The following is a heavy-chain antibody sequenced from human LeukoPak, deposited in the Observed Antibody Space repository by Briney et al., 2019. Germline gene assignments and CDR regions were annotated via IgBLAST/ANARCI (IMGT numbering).Heavy chain of an antibody. V-gene: IGHV1-18*01. CDR3: ASGATGRAFDI. CDR1: GFTFTTYG. Sequence: GASVKVSCKASGFTFTTYGISWVRQAPGQGLEWMGWISTYNGNTNTDYAQKLLGRVTMTTDTSTSTAYMELRSLRSDDTAVYYCASGATGRAFDIWGQGTMVTVSS. J-gene: IGHJ3*02. CDR2: ISTYNGNT.